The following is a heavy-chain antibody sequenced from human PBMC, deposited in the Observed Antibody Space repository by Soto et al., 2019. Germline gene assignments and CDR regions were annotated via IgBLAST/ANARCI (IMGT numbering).Heavy chain of an antibody. CDR2: ISWNSAYI. D-gene: IGHD3-10*01. CDR3: TKEGSRVRGVIGFVTYDYYMDV. V-gene: IGHV3-9*01. CDR1: GFTFDDYG. J-gene: IGHJ6*03. Sequence: GGSLRLSCAASGFTFDDYGMHWVRQAPGKGLEWVSGISWNSAYIGYADSVKGRFTISRDNAKDSLYLQINSLRAEDTALYYCTKEGSRVRGVIGFVTYDYYMDVWGKGTTITVSS.